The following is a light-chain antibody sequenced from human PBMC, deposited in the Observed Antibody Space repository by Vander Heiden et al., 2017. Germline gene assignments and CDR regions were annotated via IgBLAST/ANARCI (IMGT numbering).Light chain of an antibody. CDR1: QDITKY. V-gene: IGKV1-33*01. Sequence: DIQMTQSPSSLSASVGDRVTITCQASQDITKYLNWYQQKSGQAPKLLIYDASNLQTGVPSRFSGSGSGTHFSFTISSLQPEDTATYYCQQYKALLTFGQGTKLEIK. J-gene: IGKJ2*01. CDR3: QQYKALLT. CDR2: DAS.